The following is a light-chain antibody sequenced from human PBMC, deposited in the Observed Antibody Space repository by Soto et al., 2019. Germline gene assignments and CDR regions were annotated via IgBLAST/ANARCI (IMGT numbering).Light chain of an antibody. CDR3: QHYGSSRT. CDR2: GTS. Sequence: EIVLTQSPGTLSLSPGERATLSCRASQSVSSSYLGWYQQKPGQAPRLLIWGTSNRARGIPDRFSGSGSGTEFTLTISRLAPEDFAVYYCQHYGSSRTFGQGTKVDIK. V-gene: IGKV3-20*01. J-gene: IGKJ1*01. CDR1: QSVSSSY.